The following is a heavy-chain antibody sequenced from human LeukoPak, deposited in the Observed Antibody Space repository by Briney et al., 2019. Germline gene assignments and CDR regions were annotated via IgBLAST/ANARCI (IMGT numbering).Heavy chain of an antibody. CDR3: ASLRRDSSGWYYFDY. J-gene: IGHJ4*02. CDR1: GIAFSTYA. CDR2: VSESGEIT. V-gene: IGHV3-23*01. D-gene: IGHD6-19*01. Sequence: PGGSLRLSCAASGIAFSTYAMSWVRQAPGKGLEWVSVVSESGEITHYADSVKGRFTISRDNSKNTVYLQMNSLRGEDTAVYYCASLRRDSSGWYYFDYWGQGTLVTVSS.